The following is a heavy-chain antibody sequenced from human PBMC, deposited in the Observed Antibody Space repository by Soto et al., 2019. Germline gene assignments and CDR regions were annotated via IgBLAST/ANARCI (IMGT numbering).Heavy chain of an antibody. Sequence: QVQLVESGGGVVQPGRSLRLSCAASGFTFSSYAMHWVRQAPGKGLEWVAVISYDGSNKYYADSVKGRFTISRDNSKNTLYLQMNILRAEDTAVYYCARSRDSSSWDKYYYYYGMDVWGQGTTVTVSS. V-gene: IGHV3-30-3*01. CDR3: ARSRDSSSWDKYYYYYGMDV. CDR2: ISYDGSNK. J-gene: IGHJ6*02. D-gene: IGHD6-13*01. CDR1: GFTFSSYA.